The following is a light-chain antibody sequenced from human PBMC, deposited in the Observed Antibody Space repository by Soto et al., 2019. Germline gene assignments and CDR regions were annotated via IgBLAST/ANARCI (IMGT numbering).Light chain of an antibody. J-gene: IGLJ2*01. CDR2: EVS. Sequence: QSVLTQPPSASGSPGQSVTISCTGTSSDVGVYNYVSWYQQHPGKAPKLMIYEVSKRPSGVPDRFSGSKSGNTASLTVSGLQAEDEADYYCSSFAGNNNVVLGGGTKLTVL. CDR1: SSDVGVYNY. CDR3: SSFAGNNNVV. V-gene: IGLV2-8*01.